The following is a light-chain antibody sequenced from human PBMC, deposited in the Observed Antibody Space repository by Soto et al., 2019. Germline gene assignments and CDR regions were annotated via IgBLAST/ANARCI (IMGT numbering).Light chain of an antibody. CDR2: AAS. CDR1: QAISSG. V-gene: IGKV1-12*01. Sequence: DIQMTQSPSSVSASVGARVTTTCRASQAISSGLGWYQQKPGKAPKLLIYAASSLQSGVPSRFSGSGSGTDFTLTISSLQPEDFATYYCLQANSLPLTFGGGTKVDI. CDR3: LQANSLPLT. J-gene: IGKJ4*01.